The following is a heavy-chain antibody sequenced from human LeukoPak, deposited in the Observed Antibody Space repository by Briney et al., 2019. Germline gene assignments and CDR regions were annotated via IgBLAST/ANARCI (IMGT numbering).Heavy chain of an antibody. D-gene: IGHD6-19*01. J-gene: IGHJ4*02. Sequence: PSETLSLTCAVSGVPFSNYYWSWVRQSPRQGLEWIGEINHSGYNNYNPSLKSRVTMSIDTSKNQFSLILTSVTAADAGVYYCTRAVAGHPDWGQGTLVTVSS. V-gene: IGHV4-34*01. CDR2: INHSGYN. CDR1: GVPFSNYY. CDR3: TRAVAGHPD.